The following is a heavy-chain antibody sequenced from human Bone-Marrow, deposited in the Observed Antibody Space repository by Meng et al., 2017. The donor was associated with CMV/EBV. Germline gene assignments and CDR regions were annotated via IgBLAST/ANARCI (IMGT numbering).Heavy chain of an antibody. V-gene: IGHV4-39*07. D-gene: IGHD2-21*01. CDR2: IYYSGST. J-gene: IGHJ3*02. CDR3: ARNGGDDAFDI. Sequence: SETLSLTCTVSGGSISSSSYYWGWIRQPPGKGLEWIGSIYYSGSTYYNPSLKSRVTISVDTSKNQFSLKLSSVTAADTAVYYCARNGGDDAFDIWGQGKMVTVSS. CDR1: GGSISSSSYY.